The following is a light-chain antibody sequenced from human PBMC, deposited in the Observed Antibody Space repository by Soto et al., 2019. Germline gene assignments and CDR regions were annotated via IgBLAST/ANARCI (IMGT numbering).Light chain of an antibody. V-gene: IGLV2-8*01. J-gene: IGLJ2*01. CDR2: EVS. CDR1: SGDVGGYTY. CDR3: CSSGGSNGFVV. Sequence: QSVLTQPPSASESPGQSVTISCTGVSGDVGGYTYVSWYQHYPGKAPKLLIYEVSKRPQGVPDRFTGSKSGNTAFLAVSGLQPDDEADYGCCSSGGSNGFVVFGGGTKLTVL.